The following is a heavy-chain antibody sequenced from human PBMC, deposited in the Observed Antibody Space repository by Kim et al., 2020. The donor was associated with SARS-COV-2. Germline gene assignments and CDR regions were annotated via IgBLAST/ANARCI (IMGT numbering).Heavy chain of an antibody. V-gene: IGHV1-18*01. D-gene: IGHD3-10*01. CDR1: GYTFTSYG. CDR3: ARDPYYYGSGSSWVGWFDP. CDR2: ISAYNGNT. J-gene: IGHJ5*02. Sequence: ASVKVSCKASGYTFTSYGISWVRQAPGQGLEWMGWISAYNGNTNYAQKLQGRVTMTTDTSTSTAYMELRSLRSDDTAVYYCARDPYYYGSGSSWVGWFDPWGQGTLVTVSS.